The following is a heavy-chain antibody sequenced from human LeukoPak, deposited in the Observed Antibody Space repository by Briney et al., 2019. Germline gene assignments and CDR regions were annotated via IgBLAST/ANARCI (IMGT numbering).Heavy chain of an antibody. CDR3: AKRAVAGYYYYGMDV. Sequence: GGSLRLSCAASRFTFSSYAMSWVRQAPGKGLERVSAISGSGGSTYYADSVKGRFTISRDNSKNTLYLQMNSLRAEDTAVYYCAKRAVAGYYYYGMDVWGQGTTVTVSS. CDR1: RFTFSSYA. J-gene: IGHJ6*02. D-gene: IGHD6-19*01. CDR2: ISGSGGST. V-gene: IGHV3-23*01.